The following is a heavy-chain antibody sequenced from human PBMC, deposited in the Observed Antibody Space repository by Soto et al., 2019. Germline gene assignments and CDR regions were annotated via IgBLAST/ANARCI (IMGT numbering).Heavy chain of an antibody. Sequence: GSGPTLVNPTQTLTLTCTFSGFSLSTSGVGVGWIRQPPGKALEWLALIYWDDDKRYSPSLKSRLTITKDTSKNQVVLTMTNMDPVDTATYYCAHWYSSSSRPSRWFDPWGQGTLVTVSS. V-gene: IGHV2-5*02. D-gene: IGHD6-13*01. CDR3: AHWYSSSSRPSRWFDP. CDR1: GFSLSTSGVG. CDR2: IYWDDDK. J-gene: IGHJ5*02.